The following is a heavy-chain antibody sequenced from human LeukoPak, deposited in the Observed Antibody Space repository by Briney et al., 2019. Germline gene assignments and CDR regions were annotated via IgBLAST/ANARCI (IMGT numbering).Heavy chain of an antibody. V-gene: IGHV4-34*01. CDR2: INHSGST. D-gene: IGHD2-15*01. J-gene: IGHJ5*02. CDR1: GGSFSGYY. CDR3: ARGGVERYCSGGSCYGWFDP. Sequence: SETLSLTCAVYGGSFSGYYWSWIRQPPGKGLEWIGDINHSGSTNYNPSLKSRVTISVDTSKNQFSLNLNSVTATDTAVYYCARGGVERYCSGGSCYGWFDPWGQGTLVTVSS.